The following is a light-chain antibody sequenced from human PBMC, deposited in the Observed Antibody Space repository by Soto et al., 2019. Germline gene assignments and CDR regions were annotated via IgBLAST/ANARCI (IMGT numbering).Light chain of an antibody. J-gene: IGKJ1*01. CDR3: QQYNSYWT. CDR1: QGISTY. Sequence: DVQMTQSPSALSASVGDRGTITCRASQGISTYLEWFQQKPGKAAKLLLYDASSLESGVPSKFSGRGSETHFTLTISSLQPDDFATYYSQQYNSYWTFGQGTLVHIK. V-gene: IGKV1-5*01. CDR2: DAS.